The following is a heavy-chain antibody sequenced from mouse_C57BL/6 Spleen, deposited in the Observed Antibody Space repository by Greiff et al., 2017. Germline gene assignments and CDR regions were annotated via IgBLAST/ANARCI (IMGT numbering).Heavy chain of an antibody. V-gene: IGHV1-39*01. Sequence: EVQLQQSGPELVKPGASVKISCTASGYSFTDYNMNWVKQSNGKSLEWIGVINPNYGTTSYNQKFKGKATLTVDQSSSTAYLQLNRLTSEDPAVYYRARSGYGSSYGYFDVWGTGTTVTVSS. CDR1: GYSFTDYN. CDR2: INPNYGTT. CDR3: ARSGYGSSYGYFDV. J-gene: IGHJ1*03. D-gene: IGHD1-1*01.